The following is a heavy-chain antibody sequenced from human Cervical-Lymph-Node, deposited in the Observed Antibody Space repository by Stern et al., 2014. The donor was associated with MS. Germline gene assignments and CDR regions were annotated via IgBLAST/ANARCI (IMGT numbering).Heavy chain of an antibody. J-gene: IGHJ4*02. CDR3: ARAAYSTSSYNY. CDR2: TIPIFGKA. CDR1: GGTFSNHV. Sequence: QVQLVESGAEVKKPGSSVKVSCKASGGTFSNHVISWVRQAPGQGLEWMGGTIPIFGKAIYAQKFQVRVTITADESTRAAYMELSSLRSEDTAVYYCARAAYSTSSYNYWGQGTLVTVSA. D-gene: IGHD2/OR15-2a*01. V-gene: IGHV1-69*01.